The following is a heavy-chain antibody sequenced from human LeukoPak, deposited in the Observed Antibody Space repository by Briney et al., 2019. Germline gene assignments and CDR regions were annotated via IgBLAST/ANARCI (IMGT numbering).Heavy chain of an antibody. Sequence: PGGSLRLSCAASGFTFSSYAMSWVRQAPGKGLEWVSAISGSGGSTYYADSVKGRFTISRDNSKNTLYLQMNSLRAEDTAVYYCAKDDGYNTYNQYDYWGQGTLVTVSS. D-gene: IGHD5-24*01. CDR2: ISGSGGST. V-gene: IGHV3-23*01. CDR3: AKDDGYNTYNQYDY. J-gene: IGHJ4*02. CDR1: GFTFSSYA.